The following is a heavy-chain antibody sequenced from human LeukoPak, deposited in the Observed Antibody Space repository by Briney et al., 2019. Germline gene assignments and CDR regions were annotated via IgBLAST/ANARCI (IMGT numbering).Heavy chain of an antibody. J-gene: IGHJ6*02. CDR1: GYTLIELS. D-gene: IGHD5-18*01. CDR2: FDPEDGET. CDR3: ATEKVGRRGIQLWLYYGMDV. V-gene: IGHV1-24*01. Sequence: ASVKVSCKVSGYTLIELSMHWVRQAPGKGLEWMGGFDPEDGETIYAQKFQGRVTMTEDTSTDTAYMELSSLRSEDTAVYYCATEKVGRRGIQLWLYYGMDVWGQGTTVTVS.